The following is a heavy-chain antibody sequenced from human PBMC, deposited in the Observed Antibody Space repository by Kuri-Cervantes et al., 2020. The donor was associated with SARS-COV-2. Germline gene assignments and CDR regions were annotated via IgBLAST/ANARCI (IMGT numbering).Heavy chain of an antibody. CDR2: INHSGST. V-gene: IGHV4-34*01. Sequence: ESLKISCAVYGGSFSGYYWSWIRQPPGKGLGWIGEINHSGSTNYNPSFKSRVTISVDTSKNQFSLKLSSVTAADTAVYYCARDRVVGLHSYYGMDVWGQGTTVTVSS. CDR1: GGSFSGYY. CDR3: ARDRVVGLHSYYGMDV. D-gene: IGHD2-2*01. J-gene: IGHJ6*02.